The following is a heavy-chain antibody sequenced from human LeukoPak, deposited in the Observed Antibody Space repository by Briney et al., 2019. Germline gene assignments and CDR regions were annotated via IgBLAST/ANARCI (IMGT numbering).Heavy chain of an antibody. J-gene: IGHJ4*02. CDR1: GFTVSTNY. V-gene: IGHV3-53*04. CDR2: MYSGGST. CDR3: ARGGGDYNPFDY. D-gene: IGHD4-17*01. Sequence: PGGSLRLSCAVSGFTVSTNYMSWVRQAPGKGLEWVSVMYSGGSTCYADSVKGRFTISRHNSKNTLYLEINSLRPDDTAVYYCARGGGDYNPFDYWGQGTLVTVSS.